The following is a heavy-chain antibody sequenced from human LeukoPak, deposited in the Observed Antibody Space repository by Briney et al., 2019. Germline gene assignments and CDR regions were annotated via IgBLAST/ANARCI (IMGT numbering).Heavy chain of an antibody. Sequence: GASVKVSCKASGYTFTSYYMHWVRQAPGQGLEWMGIINPSGGSTSYAQKFQGRVTMTRDTSTSTVYMELSSLRSEDTAVYYCARGEQYLLPGRYYYYGMDVWGQGTTVTVSS. J-gene: IGHJ6*02. CDR1: GYTFTSYY. D-gene: IGHD2-2*01. CDR3: ARGEQYLLPGRYYYYGMDV. CDR2: INPSGGST. V-gene: IGHV1-46*03.